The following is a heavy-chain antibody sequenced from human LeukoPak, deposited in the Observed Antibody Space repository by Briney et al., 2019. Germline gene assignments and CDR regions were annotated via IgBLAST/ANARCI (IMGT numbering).Heavy chain of an antibody. CDR1: GFTFSSYA. Sequence: GGSLRLSCAASGFTFSSYAMHWVRQAPGKGLEWVAVISYDGSNKYYADSVKGRFTISRDNSKNTLYLQMNSLRAEDTAVYYCARAQYYDILTGYYNLRYYYGMDVWGQGATVTVSS. CDR2: ISYDGSNK. V-gene: IGHV3-30*04. D-gene: IGHD3-9*01. CDR3: ARAQYYDILTGYYNLRYYYGMDV. J-gene: IGHJ6*02.